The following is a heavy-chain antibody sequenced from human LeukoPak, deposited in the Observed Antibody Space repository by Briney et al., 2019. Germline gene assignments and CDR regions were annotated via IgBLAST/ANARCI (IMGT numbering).Heavy chain of an antibody. CDR3: AKDIGYYGSGSMDV. CDR1: GFTFSSYE. D-gene: IGHD3-10*01. Sequence: GGSLRLSCAASGFTFSSYEMNWVRQAPGKGLEWVSYISSSGSTIYYADSVKGRFTISRDNAKNSLYLQMNSLRAEDTALYYCAKDIGYYGSGSMDVWGKGTTVTISS. CDR2: ISSSGSTI. J-gene: IGHJ6*03. V-gene: IGHV3-48*03.